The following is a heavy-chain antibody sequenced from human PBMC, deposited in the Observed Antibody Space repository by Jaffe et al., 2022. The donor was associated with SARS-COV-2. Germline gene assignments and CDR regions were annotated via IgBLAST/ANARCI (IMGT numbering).Heavy chain of an antibody. J-gene: IGHJ2*01. Sequence: QLQLQESGPGLVKPSETLSLTCTVSGASISSNDYWWGWIRQPPGKGLEWIGIIFYSGSTYYSVSLKSRVTISVDTSKNQFSLKLRSVTAADTAVYYCARQYAYGKWYLDLWGRGTLVTVSS. CDR1: GASISSNDYW. V-gene: IGHV4-39*01. D-gene: IGHD2-2*01. CDR3: ARQYAYGKWYLDL. CDR2: IFYSGST.